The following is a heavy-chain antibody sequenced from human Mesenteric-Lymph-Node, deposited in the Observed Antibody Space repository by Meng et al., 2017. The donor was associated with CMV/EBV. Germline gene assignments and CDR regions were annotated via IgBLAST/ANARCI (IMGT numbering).Heavy chain of an antibody. D-gene: IGHD4-11*01. CDR2: IKQDGSEK. Sequence: GESLKISCAASEFTFSTYWMSWVRQAPGKGLEWVANIKQDGSEKYYVDSVKGRFTISRDNAKNSLYLQMNSLRAEDTAVYYCATRPRLLDYWGQGTLVTVSS. J-gene: IGHJ4*02. CDR3: ATRPRLLDY. CDR1: EFTFSTYW. V-gene: IGHV3-7*01.